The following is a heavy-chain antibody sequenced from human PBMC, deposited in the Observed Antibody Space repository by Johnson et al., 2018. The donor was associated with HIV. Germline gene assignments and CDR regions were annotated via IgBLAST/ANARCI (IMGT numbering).Heavy chain of an antibody. Sequence: QVQLVESGGGVVQPGRSLRLSCAASGFTFSSYGMHWVRQAPGKGLEWVALIWYDGTHKYYADSVKGRFTISRDNVKNTLYLQMNSLRAEDTAVYYCAREHELIVERAFDIWGQGTMVTVSS. V-gene: IGHV3-33*01. CDR2: IWYDGTHK. CDR1: GFTFSSYG. J-gene: IGHJ3*02. CDR3: AREHELIVERAFDI. D-gene: IGHD2-15*01.